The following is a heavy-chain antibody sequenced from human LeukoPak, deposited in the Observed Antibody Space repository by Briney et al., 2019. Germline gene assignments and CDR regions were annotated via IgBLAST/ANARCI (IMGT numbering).Heavy chain of an antibody. J-gene: IGHJ4*02. CDR3: ASEPDSGYDWVNDY. Sequence: GRSLRLSCAASGFTFSSYAMHWVRQAPGKGLEWVAVISYDGSNKYYADSVKGGVTISRDNTKNTLYLQMNSLRAEDTAVYYCASEPDSGYDWVNDYWGQGTLVIVSS. CDR2: ISYDGSNK. CDR1: GFTFSSYA. D-gene: IGHD5-12*01. V-gene: IGHV3-30*04.